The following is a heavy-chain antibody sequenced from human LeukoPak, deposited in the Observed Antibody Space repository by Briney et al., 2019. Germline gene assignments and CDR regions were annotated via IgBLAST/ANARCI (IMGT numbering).Heavy chain of an antibody. V-gene: IGHV4-34*01. D-gene: IGHD3-3*01. CDR1: GGSFSGYY. J-gene: IGHJ5*02. CDR3: ARQRRYDFWSGYQYNWFDP. Sequence: SETLSLTCAVYGGSFSGYYWSWIRQPPGKGLEWIGEINHSGSTNHNPSLKSRVTISVDTSKNQFSLKLSSVTAADTAVYYCARQRRYDFWSGYQYNWFDPWGQGTLVTVSS. CDR2: INHSGST.